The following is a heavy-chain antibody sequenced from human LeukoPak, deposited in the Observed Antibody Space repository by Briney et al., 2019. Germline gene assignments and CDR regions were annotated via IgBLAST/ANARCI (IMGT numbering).Heavy chain of an antibody. CDR1: GFTLSSYA. CDR3: AKLDKAYGSGSYPLSYFDY. V-gene: IGHV3-23*01. J-gene: IGHJ4*02. CDR2: ISGSGGST. D-gene: IGHD3-10*01. Sequence: GSLRLSCAASGFTLSSYAMSWVRQAPGKGLEWVSAISGSGGSTYYADSVKGRFTISRDNSKNTLYLQMNGLRAEDTAVYYCAKLDKAYGSGSYPLSYFDYWGQGTLVTVSS.